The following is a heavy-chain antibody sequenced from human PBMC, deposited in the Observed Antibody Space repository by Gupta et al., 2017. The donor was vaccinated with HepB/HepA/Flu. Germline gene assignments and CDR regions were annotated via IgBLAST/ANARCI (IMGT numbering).Heavy chain of an antibody. J-gene: IGHJ5*02. D-gene: IGHD6-19*01. CDR2: IWYDGTIK. CDR1: GFTFVKYG. V-gene: IGHV3-33*01. Sequence: QVQLVESGGGVVQPGRSLSLSCAASGFTFVKYGMQWVRQAPGKGLEWVAVIWYDGTIKYYGDSVKGRFTSSRENSKSTLYLEMNNLTAEDTAIYYCARERGTYSSAWVFAHWGQGTRVTVSS. CDR3: ARERGTYSSAWVFAH.